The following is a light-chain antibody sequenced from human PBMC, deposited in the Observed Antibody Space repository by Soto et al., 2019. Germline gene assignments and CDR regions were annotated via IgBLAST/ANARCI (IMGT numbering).Light chain of an antibody. CDR2: DGS. V-gene: IGKV3-11*01. CDR3: QQRSDWPLT. CDR1: QSVRSY. J-gene: IGKJ4*01. Sequence: EIVLTQSPVTLSLSPGESATLSCRTSQSVRSYLAWYQQKPGQAPRLLMYDGSNRATGIPARFRGSGSGTDFTLPISSLEPEDFAVYYCQQRSDWPLTFGGGTKVEVK.